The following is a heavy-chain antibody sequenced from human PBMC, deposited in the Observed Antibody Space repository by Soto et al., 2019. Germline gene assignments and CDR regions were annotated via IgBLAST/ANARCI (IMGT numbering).Heavy chain of an antibody. V-gene: IGHV3-23*01. CDR3: AIGAGYCSSTSCYAYQGWFDP. Sequence: LRLSCAASGFTFSSYAMSWVRQAPGKGLEWVSAISGSGGSTYYADSVKGRFTISRDNSKNTLYLQMNSLRAEDTAVYYCAIGAGYCSSTSCYAYQGWFDPWGQGTLVTVSS. CDR2: ISGSGGST. D-gene: IGHD2-2*01. CDR1: GFTFSSYA. J-gene: IGHJ5*02.